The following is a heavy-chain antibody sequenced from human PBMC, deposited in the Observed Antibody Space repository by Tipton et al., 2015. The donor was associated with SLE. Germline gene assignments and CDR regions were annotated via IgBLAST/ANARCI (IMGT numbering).Heavy chain of an antibody. CDR2: IRYDGSNK. Sequence: SLRLSCAASGFTFSSYGMHWVRQAPGKGLEWAAFIRYDGSNKYYADSVKGRFTISRDSSKNTLYLQMNSLRAEDTAVYYCARGTMIVVDYYFDYWGQGTLVTVSS. D-gene: IGHD3-22*01. V-gene: IGHV3-30*02. CDR3: ARGTMIVVDYYFDY. J-gene: IGHJ4*02. CDR1: GFTFSSYG.